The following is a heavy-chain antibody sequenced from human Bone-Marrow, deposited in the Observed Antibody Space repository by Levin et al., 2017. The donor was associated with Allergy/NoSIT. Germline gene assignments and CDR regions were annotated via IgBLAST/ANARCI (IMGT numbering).Heavy chain of an antibody. J-gene: IGHJ6*02. CDR3: AREFVIPHGMDV. CDR1: GFTFSSYG. V-gene: IGHV3-33*01. Sequence: LSLTCAASGFTFSSYGMHWVRQAPGKGLEWVAVIWYDGSNKYYADSVKGRFTISRDNSKNTLYLQMNSLRAEDTAVYYCAREFVIPHGMDVWGHATTVTVSS. CDR2: IWYDGSNK. D-gene: IGHD3-16*02.